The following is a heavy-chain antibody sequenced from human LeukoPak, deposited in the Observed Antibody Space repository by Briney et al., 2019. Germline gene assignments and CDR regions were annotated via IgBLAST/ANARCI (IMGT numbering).Heavy chain of an antibody. J-gene: IGHJ3*02. CDR1: GYTFTSYA. CDR3: ARIRDGYNDAYDI. V-gene: IGHV1-3*03. Sequence: ASVKVPCKASGYTFTSYAMHWVRQAPGQRLEWMGWINAGNGNTKYSQEFQGRVTMTRDTSTSTVYMELSSLRPEDTAIYYCARIRDGYNDAYDIWGQGTVVTVPS. CDR2: INAGNGNT. D-gene: IGHD5-24*01.